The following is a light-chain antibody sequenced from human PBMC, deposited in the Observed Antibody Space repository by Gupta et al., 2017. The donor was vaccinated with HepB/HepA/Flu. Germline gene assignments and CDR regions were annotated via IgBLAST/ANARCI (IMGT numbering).Light chain of an antibody. CDR1: ESVGSQ. Sequence: LVLTQSPATLSVSPGEGATLSCRATESVGSQLAWYQQKPGQAPRLVIYGISTRATGIPARFSGSGSGTEFSLTISSLQSEDFAHYYCQQYLKWPLTFGGGTKVEIK. V-gene: IGKV3-15*01. J-gene: IGKJ4*01. CDR3: QQYLKWPLT. CDR2: GIS.